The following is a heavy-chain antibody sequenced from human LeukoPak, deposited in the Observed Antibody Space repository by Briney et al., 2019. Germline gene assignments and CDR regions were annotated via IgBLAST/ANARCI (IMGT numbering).Heavy chain of an antibody. Sequence: SETLSLTCAVSGGSMSSGSYCWSWIRQPPGKGLECIGYIYYSGSAYYNPSLKSRVTISLDTSKNQFSLNLSSVTAADTAVYYCARVFDDAYVDWFDPWGQGTLVTVSS. V-gene: IGHV4-30-4*07. D-gene: IGHD3-16*01. J-gene: IGHJ5*02. CDR1: GGSMSSGSYC. CDR2: IYYSGSA. CDR3: ARVFDDAYVDWFDP.